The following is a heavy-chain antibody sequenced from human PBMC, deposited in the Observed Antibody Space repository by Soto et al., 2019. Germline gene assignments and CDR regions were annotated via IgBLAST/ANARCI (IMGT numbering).Heavy chain of an antibody. Sequence: GGSLRLSCVASGFSLANYPMSWVRQTPGKGLEWISYSSPRGDTIYYADSVEGRFTISRDNARNSLSLHMSSLRDEDSALYYNALDYWGQGTPVTVSS. CDR1: GFSLANYP. CDR3: ALDY. V-gene: IGHV3-48*02. CDR2: SSPRGDTI. J-gene: IGHJ4*02.